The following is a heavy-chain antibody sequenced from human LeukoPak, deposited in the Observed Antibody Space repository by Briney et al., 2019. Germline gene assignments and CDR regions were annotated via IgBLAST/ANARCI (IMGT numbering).Heavy chain of an antibody. CDR3: AREAYSGYDYSVRWFDP. J-gene: IGHJ5*02. Sequence: GGSLRLSCAASGFTFSSYWMSCVRQAPGKGLEWVANIKQDGSEKYYVDSVKGRFTISRDNSKNTLYRQMNSLRVEDTAVYYCAREAYSGYDYSVRWFDPWGQGTLVTVSS. CDR2: IKQDGSEK. CDR1: GFTFSSYW. V-gene: IGHV3-7*01. D-gene: IGHD5-12*01.